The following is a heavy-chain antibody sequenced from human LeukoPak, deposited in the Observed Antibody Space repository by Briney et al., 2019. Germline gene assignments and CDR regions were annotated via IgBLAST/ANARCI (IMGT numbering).Heavy chain of an antibody. D-gene: IGHD1-26*01. CDR1: GFTFSNYD. Sequence: QPGGSLRLSCAASGFTFSNYDMHWVRQATGKGLEWVSAIGAAANTFYSGSVKGRFTISRENAKNSLYLLMSSLRAEDTAMYYCARQNTPHGNFDYWGQGTLVTVSS. V-gene: IGHV3-13*01. CDR2: IGAAANT. CDR3: ARQNTPHGNFDY. J-gene: IGHJ4*02.